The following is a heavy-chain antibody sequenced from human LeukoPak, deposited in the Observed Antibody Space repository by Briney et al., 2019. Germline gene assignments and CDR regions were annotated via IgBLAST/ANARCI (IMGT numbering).Heavy chain of an antibody. CDR3: ARAATDYYDSSGYYYVVDAFDI. CDR2: IRYDGSNK. J-gene: IGHJ3*02. Sequence: GGSLRLSCAASGFTFSSYGMHWVRQAPGKGLEWVAFIRYDGSNKYYADSVKGRFTISRDNSKNTLYLQMNSLRAEDTAVYYCARAATDYYDSSGYYYVVDAFDIWGQGTMVTVSS. D-gene: IGHD3-22*01. V-gene: IGHV3-30*02. CDR1: GFTFSSYG.